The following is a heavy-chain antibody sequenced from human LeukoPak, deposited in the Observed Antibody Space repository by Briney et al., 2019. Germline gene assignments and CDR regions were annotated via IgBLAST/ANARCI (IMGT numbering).Heavy chain of an antibody. CDR2: INPNSGGT. D-gene: IGHD2-15*01. CDR3: ARVFIYCSGGSCYCDY. J-gene: IGHJ4*02. V-gene: IGHV1-2*02. CDR1: GYTFTGYY. Sequence: ASVKVSCKASGYTFTGYYMHRVRQAPGQGLEWMGWINPNSGGTNYAQKFQGRVTMTRDTSISTAYMELSRLRSDDTAVYYCARVFIYCSGGSCYCDYWGQGTLVTVSS.